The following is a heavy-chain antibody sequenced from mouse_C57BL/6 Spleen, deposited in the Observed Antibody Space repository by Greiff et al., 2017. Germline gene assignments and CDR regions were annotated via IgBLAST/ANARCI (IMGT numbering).Heavy chain of an antibody. CDR2: IFPGSGST. V-gene: IGHV1-75*01. CDR1: GYTFTDYY. D-gene: IGHD1-1*01. CDR3: ARRDGSSYAYFDV. J-gene: IGHJ1*03. Sequence: QVQLKQSGPELVKPGASVKISCKASGYTFTDYYINWVKQRPGQGLEWIGWIFPGSGSTYYNEKFKGKATLTVDKSSSTAYMLLSSLTSEDSAVYFCARRDGSSYAYFDVWGTGTTVTVSS.